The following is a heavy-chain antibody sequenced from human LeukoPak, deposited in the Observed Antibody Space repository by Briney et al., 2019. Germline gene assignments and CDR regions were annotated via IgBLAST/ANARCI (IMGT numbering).Heavy chain of an antibody. J-gene: IGHJ3*02. Sequence: GGSLRLSCAASGFTFSSYAMHWVRQAPGKGLEWVAVISYDGSNKYYADSVKGRFTISRDNSKNTLYLQMNSLRAEDTAVYYCAKDYTAMVSGDAFDIWGQGTMVTVSS. CDR1: GFTFSSYA. CDR2: ISYDGSNK. D-gene: IGHD5-18*01. V-gene: IGHV3-30-3*01. CDR3: AKDYTAMVSGDAFDI.